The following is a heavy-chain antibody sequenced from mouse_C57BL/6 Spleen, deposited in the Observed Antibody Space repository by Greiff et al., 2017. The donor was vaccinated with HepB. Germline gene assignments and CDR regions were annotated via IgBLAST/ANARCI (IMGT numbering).Heavy chain of an antibody. V-gene: IGHV1-80*01. CDR3: ARADSNSYYYAMDY. D-gene: IGHD2-5*01. CDR1: GYAFSSYW. CDR2: IYPGDGDT. J-gene: IGHJ4*01. Sequence: QVQLQQSGAELVKPGASVKISCKASGYAFSSYWMNWVKQRPGKGLEWIGQIYPGDGDTNYNGKFKGKATLTADKSSSTAYMQLSSLTSEDSAVYFCARADSNSYYYAMDYWGQGTSVTVSS.